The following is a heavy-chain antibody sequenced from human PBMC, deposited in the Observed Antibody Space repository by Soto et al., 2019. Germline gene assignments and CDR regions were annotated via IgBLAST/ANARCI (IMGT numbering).Heavy chain of an antibody. J-gene: IGHJ3*02. CDR3: AKEVSYCGGDCYDAFDI. D-gene: IGHD2-21*02. Sequence: GSLRLSCAASGFTFSSYAMSWVRQAPGKGLEWVSAISGSGGSTYYADSVKGRFTISRDNSKNTLYLQMNSLRAEDTAVYYCAKEVSYCGGDCYDAFDIWGQGTMVTVSS. CDR2: ISGSGGST. V-gene: IGHV3-23*01. CDR1: GFTFSSYA.